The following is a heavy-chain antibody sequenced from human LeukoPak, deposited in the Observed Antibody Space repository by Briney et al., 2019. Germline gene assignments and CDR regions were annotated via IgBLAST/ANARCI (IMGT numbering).Heavy chain of an antibody. CDR1: GGSFSGYY. CDR2: INHSGST. Sequence: SETLSLTCAVYGGSFSGYYWSWIRQPPGKGLEWIGEINHSGSTNYNPSLKSRVTISVDTSKNQFSLKLSSVTAADTAVYYCARLLEVAGATSFDYWGQGTLVTVSS. CDR3: ARLLEVAGATSFDY. V-gene: IGHV4-34*01. J-gene: IGHJ4*02. D-gene: IGHD1-26*01.